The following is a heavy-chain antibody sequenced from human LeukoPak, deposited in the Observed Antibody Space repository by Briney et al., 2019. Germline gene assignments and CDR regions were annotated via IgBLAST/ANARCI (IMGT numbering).Heavy chain of an antibody. CDR3: ARVASGYYEYYFDY. CDR1: GGSINSYY. D-gene: IGHD3-3*01. CDR2: IYTSGST. J-gene: IGHJ4*02. V-gene: IGHV4-4*07. Sequence: SETLSLTCTVSGGSINSYYWSWIRQPAGKGLEWIGRIYTSGSTNYNPSLKSRVTMSVDTSKNQFSLKLGSVTAADTAVYYCARVASGYYEYYFDYWGQGTLVTVSS.